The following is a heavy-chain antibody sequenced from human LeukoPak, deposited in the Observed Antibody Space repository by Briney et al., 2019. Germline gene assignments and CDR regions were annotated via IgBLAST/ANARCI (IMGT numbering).Heavy chain of an antibody. Sequence: GKWLEWFSVIYSGGSTYYADSVKGRFTISRDNSKNTLYLQMNSLRAEDTAAYYCTVTIVYWGQGTLVTVSS. D-gene: IGHD4-17*01. CDR3: TVTIVY. V-gene: IGHV3-53*01. J-gene: IGHJ4*02. CDR2: IYSGGST.